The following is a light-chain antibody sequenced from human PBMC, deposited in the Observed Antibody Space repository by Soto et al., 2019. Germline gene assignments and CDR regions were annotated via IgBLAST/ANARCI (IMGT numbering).Light chain of an antibody. Sequence: EIVLTQSPGTLSLSPGERATLSCRASQSVSSSYLAWNQQKTGQAPRLLIYGASRRATGIPDRFRGSESGADFTLTISRLEPEDFAVYYCQQYGSSPITFGQGTRLEIK. CDR1: QSVSSSY. J-gene: IGKJ5*01. V-gene: IGKV3-20*01. CDR2: GAS. CDR3: QQYGSSPIT.